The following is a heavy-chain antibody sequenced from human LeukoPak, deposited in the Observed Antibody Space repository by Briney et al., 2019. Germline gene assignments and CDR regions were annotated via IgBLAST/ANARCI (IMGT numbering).Heavy chain of an antibody. V-gene: IGHV3-23*01. CDR3: ANVRG. D-gene: IGHD3-10*02. CDR1: AFTFSSYA. J-gene: IGHJ4*02. Sequence: GRSLRPSWAASAFTFSSYAMIWVRQAQGKGLDWVSAIRRSGVSTYYPDSGKGRFTNSRDKPKNTLCLQMNSLRADDTAVYYCANVRGWGQGTLVIVSA. CDR2: IRRSGVST.